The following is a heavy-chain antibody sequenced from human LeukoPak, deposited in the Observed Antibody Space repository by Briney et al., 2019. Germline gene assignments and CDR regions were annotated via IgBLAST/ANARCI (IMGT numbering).Heavy chain of an antibody. V-gene: IGHV2-5*01. CDR2: IYYNDDK. Sequence: SGPTLVKPTQTLTLTCTFSDFSLSPPGMGVGWIRQPPGKALEWLAFIYYNDDKRYSPSLRSRLTITRDTSKNQVVLAMTNMDPVDTATYYCAHLVVTIDWRSYFDYWGQGALVTVSS. J-gene: IGHJ4*02. CDR1: DFSLSPPGMG. D-gene: IGHD3-9*01. CDR3: AHLVVTIDWRSYFDY.